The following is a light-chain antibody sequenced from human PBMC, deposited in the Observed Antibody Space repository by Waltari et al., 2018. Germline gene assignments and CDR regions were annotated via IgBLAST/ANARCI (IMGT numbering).Light chain of an antibody. J-gene: IGLJ2*01. Sequence: QSALTQPASVSGSPGQSITISCTGTSSDVGNYKRVSWYQQHPGKAPKLMNYAISKRPSGVFVRFSGSKSGDVASLTIPGLQPEDEAEYFCSSYAGSSKGVFGGGTKVTVL. CDR1: SSDVGNYKR. V-gene: IGLV2-23*02. CDR3: SSYAGSSKGV. CDR2: AIS.